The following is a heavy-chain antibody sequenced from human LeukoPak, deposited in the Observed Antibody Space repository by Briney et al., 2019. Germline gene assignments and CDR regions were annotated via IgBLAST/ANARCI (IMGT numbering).Heavy chain of an antibody. J-gene: IGHJ4*02. Sequence: GGSLRLSCAASGFTVSSNFMSWVRQAPGKGLEWVSVIYSGGSTYYADSVKGRFTISRHNSKNTLYLQMNSLGAEDTAVYYCARLYGTFLEWSPYFDYWGQGTLVTVSS. CDR3: ARLYGTFLEWSPYFDY. D-gene: IGHD3-3*02. CDR1: GFTVSSNF. V-gene: IGHV3-53*04. CDR2: IYSGGST.